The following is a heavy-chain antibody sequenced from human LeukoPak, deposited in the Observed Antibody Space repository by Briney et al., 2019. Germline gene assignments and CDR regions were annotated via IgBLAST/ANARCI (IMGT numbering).Heavy chain of an antibody. CDR3: ARAGTLSNLIEYYYYYYMDV. CDR1: GFTFGSYS. D-gene: IGHD3-10*01. J-gene: IGHJ6*03. Sequence: PGGSLRLSCAASGFTFGSYSMNWVRQAPGKGLEWVSSISSSSSYIYYADSVKGRFTISRDNAKNSLYLQMNSLRAEDTAVYYCARAGTLSNLIEYYYYYYMDVWGKGTTVTVSS. V-gene: IGHV3-21*01. CDR2: ISSSSSYI.